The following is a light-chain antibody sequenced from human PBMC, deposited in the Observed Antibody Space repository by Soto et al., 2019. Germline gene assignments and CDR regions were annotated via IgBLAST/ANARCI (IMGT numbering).Light chain of an antibody. CDR3: CSYAGTYSVV. V-gene: IGLV2-11*01. CDR2: DVS. J-gene: IGLJ2*01. CDR1: GSDVGGYNY. Sequence: QSALTQPRSVSGSPGQSVTISCTGTGSDVGGYNYVSWYQQHPGKAPKLIIYDVSTRPSGVPDRFSGSKSGITASLTISGLQAEDEADYYCCSYAGTYSVVFGGGTKLTVL.